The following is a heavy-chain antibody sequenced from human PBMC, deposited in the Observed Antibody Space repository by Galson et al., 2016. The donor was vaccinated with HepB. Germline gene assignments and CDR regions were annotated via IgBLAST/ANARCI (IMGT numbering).Heavy chain of an antibody. D-gene: IGHD5-24*01. Sequence: SLRLSCAASGLTFSTYGMTWVRQAPGKGLEWVSAIGATGAGAYYAKSVRGRFTISRDNSENTLFLQMNSLRAEDTAVYYCAKVPRAVEAPVGDYWGQGALVTVSS. V-gene: IGHV3-23*01. J-gene: IGHJ4*02. CDR3: AKVPRAVEAPVGDY. CDR2: IGATGAGA. CDR1: GLTFSTYG.